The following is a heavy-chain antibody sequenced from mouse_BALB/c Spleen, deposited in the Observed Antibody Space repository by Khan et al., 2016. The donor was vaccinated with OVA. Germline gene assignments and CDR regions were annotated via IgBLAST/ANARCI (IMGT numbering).Heavy chain of an antibody. Sequence: EVQLVESGGDLVKPGGSLKLSCAASGFTFSSYGMSWVRQTPDKRLEWVATISSGGDYTYYPDSVKGRFTISRDNAKNTLYLQMSSLQSEDTARYYCASHLTGSFAYWGQGTLVTVSA. CDR3: ASHLTGSFAY. V-gene: IGHV5-6*01. CDR1: GFTFSSYG. D-gene: IGHD4-1*01. CDR2: ISSGGDYT. J-gene: IGHJ3*01.